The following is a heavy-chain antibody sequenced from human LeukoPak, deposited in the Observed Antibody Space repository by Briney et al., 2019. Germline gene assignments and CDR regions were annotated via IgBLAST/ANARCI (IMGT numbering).Heavy chain of an antibody. CDR2: ISTFSGNT. J-gene: IGHJ5*02. CDR1: DYTFTSYP. V-gene: IGHV1-18*01. Sequence: ASVKVSCKASDYTFTSYPVTWVRQAPGQGLEWMGWISTFSGNTSYAQKLQGRVTMTTDTATSTAYMELRRLRSDDTAVYYCARTNDYGGGLDLWGLGTLVTVSS. D-gene: IGHD4/OR15-4a*01. CDR3: ARTNDYGGGLDL.